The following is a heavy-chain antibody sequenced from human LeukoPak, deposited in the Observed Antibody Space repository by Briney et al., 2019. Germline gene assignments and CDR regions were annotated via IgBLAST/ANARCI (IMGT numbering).Heavy chain of an antibody. J-gene: IGHJ3*02. D-gene: IGHD2-15*01. CDR1: GYRFTSYW. V-gene: IGHV5-51*01. CDR3: ARLQSGGGIDI. CDR2: IFLGDSDT. Sequence: GESLKISCKGSGYRFTSYWIGWVRQMPGKGLERMGIIFLGDSDTRYSPSFQGQVTISADKSNSTAYLQWSSLKASDTAMYYCARLQSGGGIDIWGQGTMVTVSS.